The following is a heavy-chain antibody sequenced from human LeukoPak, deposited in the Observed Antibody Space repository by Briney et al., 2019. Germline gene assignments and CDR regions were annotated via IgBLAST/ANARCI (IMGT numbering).Heavy chain of an antibody. CDR2: IYYSGST. CDR1: GGSISSSSYY. J-gene: IGHJ4*02. D-gene: IGHD6-13*01. CDR3: ARTHSSSWSFYYFDY. V-gene: IGHV4-39*01. Sequence: PSETLSLTCTVSGGSISSSSYYRGWIRQPPGKGLEWIGSIYYSGSTYYNPSLKSRVTISVDTSKNQFSLKLSSVTAADTAVYYCARTHSSSWSFYYFDYWGQGTLVTVYS.